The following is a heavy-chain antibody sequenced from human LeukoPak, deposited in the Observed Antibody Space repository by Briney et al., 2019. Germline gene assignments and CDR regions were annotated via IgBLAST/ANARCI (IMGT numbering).Heavy chain of an antibody. V-gene: IGHV1-2*02. CDR3: ARKMSSSYYYGMDV. Sequence: XSVTVSCKASGYTFTGYYMHWVRQAPGQGLEWMGWINPNSGGTNYAQKLQGRVTMTRDTSISTAYMELSRLRSDDTAVYYCARKMSSSYYYGMDVWGQGTTVTVSS. CDR1: GYTFTGYY. J-gene: IGHJ6*02. CDR2: INPNSGGT. D-gene: IGHD6-6*01.